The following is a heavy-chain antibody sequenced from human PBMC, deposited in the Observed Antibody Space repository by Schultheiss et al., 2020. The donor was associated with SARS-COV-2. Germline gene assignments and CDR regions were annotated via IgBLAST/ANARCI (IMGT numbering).Heavy chain of an antibody. D-gene: IGHD2-15*01. Sequence: GGSLRLSCAASGFTFSSYSMHWVRQAPGKGLEWVAVMSYDGINKYYADSVKGRFTISRDNAKNTLYLQMNSLRVEDTAVYYCAKDSLYCSGGSCPVNYLDYWGQGTLVTVSS. J-gene: IGHJ4*02. CDR1: GFTFSSYS. V-gene: IGHV3-30-3*01. CDR3: AKDSLYCSGGSCPVNYLDY. CDR2: MSYDGINK.